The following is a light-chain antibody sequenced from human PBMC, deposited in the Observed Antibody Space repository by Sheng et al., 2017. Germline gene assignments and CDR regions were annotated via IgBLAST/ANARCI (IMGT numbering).Light chain of an antibody. CDR2: KAS. CDR1: QSISSW. V-gene: IGKV1-5*03. Sequence: DIQMTQSPSTLSASVGDRVTITCRASQSISSWLAWYQQKPGKAPKLVIYKASSLESGVPSRFSGSGSGTEFTLTISSLQPDDFATYYCQQYNSYVLTFGGGPRWRSN. J-gene: IGKJ4*01. CDR3: QQYNSYVLT.